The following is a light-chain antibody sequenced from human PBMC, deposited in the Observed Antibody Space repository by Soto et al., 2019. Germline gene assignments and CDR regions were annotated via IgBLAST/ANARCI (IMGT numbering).Light chain of an antibody. CDR3: CTYAGSFHQ. CDR1: NSDVGNYNF. J-gene: IGLJ3*02. Sequence: QSALTQPRSVSGSPGQAVTISCTGTNSDVGNYNFVSWYQHHPGKAPKLMIYDVTKRPSGVPDCFSGSKSGNTASLTISGLQPEDEADYYCCTYAGSFHQFGGGTKLTVL. CDR2: DVT. V-gene: IGLV2-11*01.